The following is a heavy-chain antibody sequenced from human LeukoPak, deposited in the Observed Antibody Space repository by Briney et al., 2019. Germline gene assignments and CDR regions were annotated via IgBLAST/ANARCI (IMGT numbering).Heavy chain of an antibody. D-gene: IGHD3-22*01. CDR3: VRDNSRGQSLGVIY. CDR2: INADSSTI. J-gene: IGHJ4*02. CDR1: GFTFSTYY. V-gene: IGHV3-48*01. Sequence: GGSLRLSCAASGFTFSTYYMNWVRQAPGKGLEWISYINADSSTIQYADSVRGRFTTSRDNAKNSLYLQMNSLRAKDTAVYYCVRDNSRGQSLGVIYWGQGSLVTVSS.